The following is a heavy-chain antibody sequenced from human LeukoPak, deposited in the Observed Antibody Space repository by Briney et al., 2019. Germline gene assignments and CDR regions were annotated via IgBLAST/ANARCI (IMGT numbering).Heavy chain of an antibody. CDR2: IYHSGST. Sequence: KTSETLSLTCTVSGYSISSGYYWGWIRQPPGKGLEWIGSIYHSGSTYYNPSLKSRVTISVDTSKNQFSLKLSSVTAADTAVYYCARDLLEWGSGSYRNYYYYYYMDVWGKGTTVPVSS. V-gene: IGHV4-38-2*02. CDR3: ARDLLEWGSGSYRNYYYYYYMDV. D-gene: IGHD3-10*01. CDR1: GYSISSGYY. J-gene: IGHJ6*03.